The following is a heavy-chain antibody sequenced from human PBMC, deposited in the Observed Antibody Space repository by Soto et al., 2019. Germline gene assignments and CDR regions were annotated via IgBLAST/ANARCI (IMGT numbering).Heavy chain of an antibody. J-gene: IGHJ3*02. CDR1: DASISSYY. CDR2: IYYSGNT. V-gene: IGHV4-59*12. CDR3: AREVDYYDSSGPRNAFDI. D-gene: IGHD3-22*01. Sequence: SETLSLTCTLSDASISSYYWSWIRQPPGKGLEWIGYIYYSGNTNYNPSLKSRVTISVDTSKNQFSLKLSSVTAADTAVYYCAREVDYYDSSGPRNAFDIWGQGTMVTVSS.